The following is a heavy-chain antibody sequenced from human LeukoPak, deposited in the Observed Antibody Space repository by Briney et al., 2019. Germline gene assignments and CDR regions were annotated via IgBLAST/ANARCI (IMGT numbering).Heavy chain of an antibody. CDR2: IYHSGST. Sequence: SETLSLTCTVSGDSLRSGYYWAWIRQPPGKGLEWIGSIYHSGSTNYNPSLKSRVTISVDKSKNQFSLKLSSVTAADTAVYYCARTRNLRYFDPPDYWGQGTLVTVSS. V-gene: IGHV4-38-2*02. CDR3: ARTRNLRYFDPPDY. D-gene: IGHD3-9*01. CDR1: GDSLRSGYY. J-gene: IGHJ4*02.